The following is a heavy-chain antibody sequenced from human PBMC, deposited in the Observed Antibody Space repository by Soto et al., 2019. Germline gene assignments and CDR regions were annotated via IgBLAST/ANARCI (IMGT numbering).Heavy chain of an antibody. CDR3: ARRVVKRGYYYYYGMDV. J-gene: IGHJ6*02. CDR1: GGTFSSYA. V-gene: IGHV1-69*12. D-gene: IGHD3-3*01. Sequence: QVQLVQSGAEVKKPGSSVKVSCKASGGTFSSYAISWVRQAPGQGLEWMGGIIPIFGTANYAQKFQGRVTITADESTSTAYMELSSLRSEDTAVYYCARRVVKRGYYYYYGMDVWGQGTTVTVSS. CDR2: IIPIFGTA.